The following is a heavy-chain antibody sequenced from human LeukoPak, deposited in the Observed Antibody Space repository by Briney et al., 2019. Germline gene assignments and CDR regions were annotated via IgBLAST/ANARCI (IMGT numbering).Heavy chain of an antibody. J-gene: IGHJ3*02. CDR2: IYYSGST. Sequence: PSETLSLTCAVYGGSFSGYYWSWIRQPPGKGLEYIGYIYYSGSTYYNPSLKSRITISVDTSKNQFSLKLSSVTAADTAVYYCARGGPYDSSGYWAFDIWGQGTMVTVSS. CDR1: GGSFSGYY. V-gene: IGHV4-34*01. D-gene: IGHD3-22*01. CDR3: ARGGPYDSSGYWAFDI.